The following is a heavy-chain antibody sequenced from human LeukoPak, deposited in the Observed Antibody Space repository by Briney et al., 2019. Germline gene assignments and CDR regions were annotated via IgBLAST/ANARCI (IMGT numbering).Heavy chain of an antibody. CDR3: AKEPREYCSSTSCPNWIDP. V-gene: IGHV3-23*01. D-gene: IGHD2-2*01. J-gene: IGHJ5*02. CDR2: ISASGGTT. Sequence: GGSLRLSCAASGFTFSSYAMSWVRQAPGKGLECVSAISASGGTTYYADSVKGRFTISRDNSKNTLYLQTSSLRAKETAVYYCAKEPREYCSSTSCPNWIDPWGEGTLVTVSS. CDR1: GFTFSSYA.